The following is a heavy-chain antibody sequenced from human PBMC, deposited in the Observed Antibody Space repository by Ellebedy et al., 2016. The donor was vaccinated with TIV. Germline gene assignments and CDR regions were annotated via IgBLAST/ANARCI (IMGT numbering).Heavy chain of an antibody. Sequence: GESLKISCAASGFSFSSYSMNWVRQAPGKGLEWVSSISSSSTYIYYADSVKGRFTISRDNAKNSLYLQMNSLRAEDTAVYYCARDQVTMVRGVIIPLGYWGQGTLVTVSS. CDR1: GFSFSSYS. CDR3: ARDQVTMVRGVIIPLGY. CDR2: ISSSSTYI. J-gene: IGHJ4*02. V-gene: IGHV3-21*01. D-gene: IGHD3-10*01.